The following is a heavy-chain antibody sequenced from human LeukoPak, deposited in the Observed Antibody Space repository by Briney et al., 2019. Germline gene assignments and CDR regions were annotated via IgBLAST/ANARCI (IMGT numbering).Heavy chain of an antibody. V-gene: IGHV3-21*01. D-gene: IGHD2-2*01. J-gene: IGHJ5*02. CDR2: ISGSGSYV. Sequence: NTGGSLRLSCAASGFTFSSYSLHWVRQAPGKGLEWVSSISGSGSYVYSADSLKGRFTISRDNAKNSLYLQMNSLRAEDTAVYYCARGVVVPAAPGPWFDPWGQGTLVTVSS. CDR1: GFTFSSYS. CDR3: ARGVVVPAAPGPWFDP.